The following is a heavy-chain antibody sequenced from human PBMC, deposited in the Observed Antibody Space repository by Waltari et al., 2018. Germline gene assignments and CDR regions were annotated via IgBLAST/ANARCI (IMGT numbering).Heavy chain of an antibody. CDR3: ARGGWHYFDY. J-gene: IGHJ4*02. CDR2: IYHSGST. V-gene: IGHV4-59*01. CDR1: GGSSRSYY. D-gene: IGHD3-22*01. Sequence: QVQLQESGPGLVKPSETLSLTCTVSGGSSRSYYWSWIRQPPGKGLEWIGYIYHSGSTNYNPSLKSRVTISVDTSKNQFSLKLSSVTAADTAVYYCARGGWHYFDYWGQGTLVTVSS.